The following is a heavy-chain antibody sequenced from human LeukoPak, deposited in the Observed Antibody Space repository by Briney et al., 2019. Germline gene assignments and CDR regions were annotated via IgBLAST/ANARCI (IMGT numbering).Heavy chain of an antibody. CDR3: ARGDSGEVWYYDSTTAPYYFDY. J-gene: IGHJ4*02. CDR1: GFTFSSYS. Sequence: PGGSLRLSCAASGFTFSSYSMNWVRQAPGKGLEWVSYISSSSSTIYYADSVKGRFTISRDNAKNSLYLQMNSLRDGDTAVYYCARGDSGEVWYYDSTTAPYYFDYWGQGTLVTVSS. D-gene: IGHD3-22*01. CDR2: ISSSSSTI. V-gene: IGHV3-48*02.